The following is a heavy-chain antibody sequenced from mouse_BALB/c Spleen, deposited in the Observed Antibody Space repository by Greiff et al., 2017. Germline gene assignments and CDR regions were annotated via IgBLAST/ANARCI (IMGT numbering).Heavy chain of an antibody. J-gene: IGHJ2*01. CDR3: ARRGFITLYYFDY. Sequence: EVHLVESGPSLVKPSQTLSLTCSVTGDSITSGYWNWIRKFPGNKLEYMGYISYSGSTYYNPSLKSRISITRDTSKNQYYLQLNSVTTEDTATYYCARRGFITLYYFDYWGQGTTLTVSS. V-gene: IGHV3-8*02. CDR1: GDSITSGY. CDR2: ISYSGST. D-gene: IGHD1-2*01.